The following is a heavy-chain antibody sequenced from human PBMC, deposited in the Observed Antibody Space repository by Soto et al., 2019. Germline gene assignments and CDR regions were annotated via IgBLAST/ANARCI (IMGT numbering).Heavy chain of an antibody. D-gene: IGHD1-1*01. CDR2: ISGSGGST. V-gene: IGHV3-23*01. CDR3: AKSRSGQPYTRGLNDY. CDR1: GFTFSSYA. J-gene: IGHJ4*02. Sequence: EVQLLESGGGLVQPGGSLRLSCAASGFTFSSYAMSWVRQAPGKGLEWVSAISGSGGSTYYADSVKGRFTISRDNSKNTLYLQMNSLRAEDTAVYYCAKSRSGQPYTRGLNDYWGQGTLVTVSS.